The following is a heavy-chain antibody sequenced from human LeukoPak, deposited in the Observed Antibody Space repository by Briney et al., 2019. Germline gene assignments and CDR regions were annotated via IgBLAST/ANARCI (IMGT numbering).Heavy chain of an antibody. J-gene: IGHJ5*02. CDR1: GGSISSYY. D-gene: IGHD4-17*01. CDR3: ARGPLTVTRGFDP. CDR2: IYHSGST. V-gene: IGHV4-59*12. Sequence: SETLSLTCTVSGGSISSYYWSWIRQPPGKGLEWIGSIYHSGSTNYNPSLKTRVTMSVDTSKNQFSLKLSSVTAADTAVYYCARGPLTVTRGFDPWGQGTLVTVSS.